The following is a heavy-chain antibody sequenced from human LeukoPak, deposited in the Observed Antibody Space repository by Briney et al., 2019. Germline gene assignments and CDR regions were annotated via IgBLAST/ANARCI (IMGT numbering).Heavy chain of an antibody. CDR2: ISYDGSNK. CDR3: ARTLEGIYDILTGYCLDY. V-gene: IGHV3-30*03. J-gene: IGHJ4*02. Sequence: GSLRLSCAASGFTFSSYGMHWVRQAPGKGLEWVAVISYDGSNKYYADSVKGRFTISRDNSKNTLYLQMNSLRAEDTAVYYCARTLEGIYDILTGYCLDYWGQGTLVTVSS. D-gene: IGHD3-9*01. CDR1: GFTFSSYG.